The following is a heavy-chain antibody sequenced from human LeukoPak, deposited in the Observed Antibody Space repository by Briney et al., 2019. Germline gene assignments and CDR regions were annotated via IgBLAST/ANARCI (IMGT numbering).Heavy chain of an antibody. V-gene: IGHV3-21*01. D-gene: IGHD4-17*01. CDR1: GFTFSSYS. CDR2: ISSSSSYI. Sequence: GGSLRLSCAASGFTFSSYSMNWVRQAPGKGLEWVSSISSSSSYIYYADSVKGRLTISRDNAKNSLYLQMNSLRAEDTAVYYCARDTAYGDYYFDYWGQGTLVTVSS. J-gene: IGHJ4*02. CDR3: ARDTAYGDYYFDY.